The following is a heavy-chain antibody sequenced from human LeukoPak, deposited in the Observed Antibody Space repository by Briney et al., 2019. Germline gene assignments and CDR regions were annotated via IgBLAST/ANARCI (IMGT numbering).Heavy chain of an antibody. CDR2: ISYDGGNI. Sequence: GGSLRLSCVASGFTFSSYGMHWVRQAPGKGLEWVAVISYDGGNIYYADSVKGRFTISRDNSKNTLYLQMNSLRAEDTAVYYCAREGGPGAFDIWGQGTMVTVSS. D-gene: IGHD1-26*01. V-gene: IGHV3-30*03. CDR3: AREGGPGAFDI. CDR1: GFTFSSYG. J-gene: IGHJ3*02.